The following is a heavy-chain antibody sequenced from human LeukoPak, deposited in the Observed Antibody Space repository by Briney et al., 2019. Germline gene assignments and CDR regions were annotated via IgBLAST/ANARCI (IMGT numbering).Heavy chain of an antibody. Sequence: PGGSLRLSRAASGFTFSSYGMHWVRQAPGKGLEWVAFIRYDGSNKYYADSVKGRFTISRDNSKNTLYLQMTSLRAEDTAVYYCAKDRFWGFLEWPDAFDIWGQGTMVTVSS. D-gene: IGHD3-3*01. CDR3: AKDRFWGFLEWPDAFDI. CDR1: GFTFSSYG. CDR2: IRYDGSNK. V-gene: IGHV3-30*02. J-gene: IGHJ3*02.